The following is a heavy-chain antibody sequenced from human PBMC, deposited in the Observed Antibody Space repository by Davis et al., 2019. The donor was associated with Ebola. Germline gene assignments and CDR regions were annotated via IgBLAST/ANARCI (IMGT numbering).Heavy chain of an antibody. J-gene: IGHJ6*03. CDR1: GYTFTSYA. CDR2: INAGNGNT. CDR3: ARGDDVYCSSTSCYTVKYYYMDV. D-gene: IGHD2-2*02. V-gene: IGHV1-3*01. Sequence: ASVKVSCKASGYTFTSYAMHWVRQAPGQRLEWMGWINAGNGNTKYSQKFQGRVTITRDTSASTAYMELSSLRSEDTAVYYCARGDDVYCSSTSCYTVKYYYMDVWGKGTTVTVSS.